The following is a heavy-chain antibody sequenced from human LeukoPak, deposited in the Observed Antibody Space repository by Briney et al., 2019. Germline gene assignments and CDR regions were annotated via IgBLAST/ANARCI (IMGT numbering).Heavy chain of an antibody. CDR1: GFPFRSYG. V-gene: IGHV3-30*18. CDR2: ISYDGSNK. D-gene: IGHD5-12*01. J-gene: IGHJ4*02. CDR3: AKPVDSCYDFGGLTIVY. Sequence: GGSLRLSCGLSGFPFRSYGMHGVRQAPGRGLEWVAVISYDGSNKYYADSGKGRFTLSRDNSKNTLYLQMNSLRAKDTAMYYRAKPVDSCYDFGGLTIVYWGQGTLVTVSS.